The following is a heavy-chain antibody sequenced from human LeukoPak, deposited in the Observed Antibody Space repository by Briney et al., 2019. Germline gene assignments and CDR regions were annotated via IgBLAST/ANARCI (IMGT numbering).Heavy chain of an antibody. Sequence: SETLSLTCTVSGDSVSSGRNYWSWIRQPAGKEPEWIGRIYTSGITSYNPSLKSRVTISRDTSTNQFSLKLSSVTAADTAVYYCARERATISYWGQGTLVTVSS. D-gene: IGHD3-9*01. CDR3: ARERATISY. CDR1: GDSVSSGRNY. V-gene: IGHV4-61*02. J-gene: IGHJ4*02. CDR2: IYTSGIT.